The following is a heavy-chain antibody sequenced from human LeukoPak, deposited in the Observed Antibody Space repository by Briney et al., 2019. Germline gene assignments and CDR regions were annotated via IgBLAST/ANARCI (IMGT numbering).Heavy chain of an antibody. CDR3: ARDGYCTNGVCYTVDH. CDR1: GFIFSSYG. D-gene: IGHD2-8*01. J-gene: IGHJ4*02. Sequence: GGSLRLSCAASGFIFSSYGMHWVRQAPGKGLEWVAVIWYDGSNKYYADSVKGRFTISRDNSKNTLYLQMNSLRAEDTAVYYCARDGYCTNGVCYTVDHWGQGTLVTVSS. CDR2: IWYDGSNK. V-gene: IGHV3-33*01.